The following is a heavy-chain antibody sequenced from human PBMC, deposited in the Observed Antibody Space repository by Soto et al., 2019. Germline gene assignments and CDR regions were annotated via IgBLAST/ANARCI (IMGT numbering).Heavy chain of an antibody. CDR3: AKGVDGGIVATIIDY. J-gene: IGHJ4*02. Sequence: QVQLVESGGGVVQPGRSLRLSCAASGFTFSSYGMHWVRQAPGKGLEWVAVISYDGSNKYYADSVKGRFTISRDNSKNTLYLQMNSLRAEDTAVYYCAKGVDGGIVATIIDYWGQGTLVTVSS. V-gene: IGHV3-30*18. CDR2: ISYDGSNK. D-gene: IGHD5-12*01. CDR1: GFTFSSYG.